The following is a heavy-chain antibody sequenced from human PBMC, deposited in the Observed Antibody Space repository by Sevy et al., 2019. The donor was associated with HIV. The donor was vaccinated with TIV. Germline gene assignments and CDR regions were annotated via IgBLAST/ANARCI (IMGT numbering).Heavy chain of an antibody. CDR3: ARDHYQLGYCSGGSCYPVY. CDR1: GFTFSSYA. CDR2: ISYDGSNK. J-gene: IGHJ4*02. V-gene: IGHV3-30-3*01. D-gene: IGHD2-15*01. Sequence: GGSLRLSCAASGFTFSSYAMHWVRQAPGKGLEWVAVISYDGSNKYYADSVQGRFTISRDNSRNTLYLQMDSLRAEDTAVYYCARDHYQLGYCSGGSCYPVYWGQGTLVTVSS.